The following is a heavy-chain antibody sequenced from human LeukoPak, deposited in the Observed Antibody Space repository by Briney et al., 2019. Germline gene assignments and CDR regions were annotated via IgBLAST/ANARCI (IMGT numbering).Heavy chain of an antibody. Sequence: SETLSLTCTVSGGSISNDGYYWRWLRQHPGKGREWIGYIYYSGCSYYNPSLKSRVNISVDTSKNQFSPKLNSVTAADTAVYYCARAPTYSGSHYWGQGTLVTVSS. CDR2: IYYSGCS. CDR3: ARAPTYSGSHY. J-gene: IGHJ4*02. V-gene: IGHV4-31*03. CDR1: GGSISNDGYY. D-gene: IGHD1-26*01.